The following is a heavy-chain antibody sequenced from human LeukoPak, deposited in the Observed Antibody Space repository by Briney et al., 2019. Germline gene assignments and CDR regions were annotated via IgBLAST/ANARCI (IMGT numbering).Heavy chain of an antibody. CDR2: IIPIFGTA. CDR1: GGTFSSYA. J-gene: IGHJ2*01. V-gene: IGHV1-69*13. CDR3: ARGGKVVVPAAYFDL. D-gene: IGHD2-2*01. Sequence: SVKVSCKASGGTFSSYAISWVRQAPGQGLEWMGGIIPIFGTANYAQKFQGRVTITAGESTSTAYMELSSLRSEDTAVYYCARGGKVVVPAAYFDLWGVAPWSLSPQ.